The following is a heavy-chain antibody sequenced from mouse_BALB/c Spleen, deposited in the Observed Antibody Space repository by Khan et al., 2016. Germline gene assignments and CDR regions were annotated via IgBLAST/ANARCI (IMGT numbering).Heavy chain of an antibody. D-gene: IGHD2-4*01. V-gene: IGHV6-6*01. J-gene: IGHJ1*01. CDR2: IRSKANNRAT. Sequence: EVKLEESGGGLVQPGGSMKLSCAASGFTFSDAWMDWVRQSPGKGLEWVAEIRSKANNRATYYAESVKGRFTISGDDSKSSIYLQMNSLRAEDTVIYYCTKRDYDWYFDVWGAGTTVTVSS. CDR3: TKRDYDWYFDV. CDR1: GFTFSDAW.